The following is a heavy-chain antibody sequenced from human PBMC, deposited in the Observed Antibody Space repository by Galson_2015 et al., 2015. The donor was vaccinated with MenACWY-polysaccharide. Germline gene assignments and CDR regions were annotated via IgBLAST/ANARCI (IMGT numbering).Heavy chain of an antibody. CDR3: ARGGRAVSSRNWFDP. CDR1: GDSITSGGYF. D-gene: IGHD3-16*01. V-gene: IGHV4-31*03. CDR2: ISYDGGT. Sequence: LSLTCTVSGDSITSGGYFWSWIRQHPGKGLEWIASISYDGGTYYNPSLKSRVTISADTPNNQFSLKLSSVTAADTAVYYCARGGRAVSSRNWFDPWGQGTLVTVSS. J-gene: IGHJ5*02.